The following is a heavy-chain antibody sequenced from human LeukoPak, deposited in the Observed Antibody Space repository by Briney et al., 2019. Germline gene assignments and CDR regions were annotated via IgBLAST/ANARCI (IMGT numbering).Heavy chain of an antibody. CDR1: GFTFSTYS. D-gene: IGHD5-12*01. CDR2: ISSSSSYI. V-gene: IGHV3-21*01. Sequence: GGSLRLSCAASGFTFSTYSMNWVRQAPGQGLEWVSSISSSSSYIYYADSVKGRFTISRDTAKNPLYLQMNSLRAEDTAVYYCARDSVSGYDWEVAFDYWGQGTLVTVSS. CDR3: ARDSVSGYDWEVAFDY. J-gene: IGHJ4*02.